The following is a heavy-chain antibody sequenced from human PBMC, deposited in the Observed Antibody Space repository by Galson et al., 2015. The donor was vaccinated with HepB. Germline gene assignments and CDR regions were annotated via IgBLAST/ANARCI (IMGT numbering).Heavy chain of an antibody. D-gene: IGHD6-19*01. CDR1: GFTVSSNY. CDR3: ARVGQEITVSGYYYFDY. CDR2: IYSGGSP. J-gene: IGHJ4*02. Sequence: SLRLSCAASGFTVSSNYISWVRQAPGKGLEWVSVIYSGGSPYYADSVKGRFTISRDNSKNTMYLQMNSLRAEDTAVYYCARVGQEITVSGYYYFDYWGQGTLVTVSS. V-gene: IGHV3-66*01.